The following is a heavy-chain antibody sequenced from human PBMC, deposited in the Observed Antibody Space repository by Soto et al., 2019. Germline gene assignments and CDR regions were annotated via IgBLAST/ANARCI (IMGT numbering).Heavy chain of an antibody. CDR3: ASSPRGYCSSTSCRELGNYYGMDV. CDR1: GYSFTSYW. Sequence: GESLKISCKGSGYSFTSYWISWVRQMPGKGLEWMGRIDPSDSYTNYSPSFQGHVTISADKSISTAYLQWSSLKASDTAMYYCASSPRGYCSSTSCRELGNYYGMDVWGQGTTVTVS. V-gene: IGHV5-10-1*01. CDR2: IDPSDSYT. D-gene: IGHD2-2*01. J-gene: IGHJ6*02.